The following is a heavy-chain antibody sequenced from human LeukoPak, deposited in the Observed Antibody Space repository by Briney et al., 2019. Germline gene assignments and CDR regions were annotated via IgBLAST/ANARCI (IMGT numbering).Heavy chain of an antibody. CDR3: AKGTHSTGWTGFDY. V-gene: IGHV3-23*01. CDR1: GFTFSSYA. D-gene: IGHD6-19*01. J-gene: IGHJ4*02. Sequence: GGSLRLSCAASGFTFSSYAMSWVRQAPGKGLEWVSGISSSGGNTYYADSVKGRFTTSRDNSRSTLYLQMNSLRAEDTAVYYCAKGTHSTGWTGFDYWGQGTLVTVSS. CDR2: ISSSGGNT.